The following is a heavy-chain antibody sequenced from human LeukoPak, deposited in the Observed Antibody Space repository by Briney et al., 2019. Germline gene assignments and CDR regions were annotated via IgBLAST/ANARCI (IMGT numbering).Heavy chain of an antibody. V-gene: IGHV3-73*01. CDR2: IRSKANSYAT. J-gene: IGHJ4*02. CDR1: GFTFSGSA. Sequence: PGGSLRLSCAASGFTFSGSAMHWLRQASAKGLEWVGRIRSKANSYATAYAAWVTGRFTISRDDSKNTAYLQMTGLKTENTAVYYCTRITVTTCYWGQGTLVTVSS. CDR3: TRITVTTCY. D-gene: IGHD4-17*01.